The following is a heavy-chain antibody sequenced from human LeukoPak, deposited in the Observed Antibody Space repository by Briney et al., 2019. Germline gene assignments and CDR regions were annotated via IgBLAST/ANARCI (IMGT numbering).Heavy chain of an antibody. Sequence: ASVKVSCKASGYTLSTYTMHWLRQAPGQRPEWMGCIYAGNGDVKYSQNFQARVTITRDTSANTAYLELSSLRSEDTAVYYCARDHRPWVAGFDYWGQGTLVTVSS. J-gene: IGHJ4*02. CDR2: IYAGNGDV. CDR3: ARDHRPWVAGFDY. V-gene: IGHV1-3*01. CDR1: GYTLSTYT. D-gene: IGHD6-19*01.